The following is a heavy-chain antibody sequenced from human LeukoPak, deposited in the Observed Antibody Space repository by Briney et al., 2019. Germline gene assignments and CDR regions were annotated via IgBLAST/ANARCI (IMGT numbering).Heavy chain of an antibody. V-gene: IGHV3-30*03. CDR3: ARTYRRYSSNPGVDY. Sequence: PGGSLRLSCAASGFTFSSYGMHWVRQAPGKGLEWVAVISYDGSNKYYADSVKGRFTISRDNSKNTLYLQMNSLRAEDTAVYYCARTYRRYSSNPGVDYWGQGTLVTVSS. J-gene: IGHJ4*02. CDR1: GFTFSSYG. D-gene: IGHD6-13*01. CDR2: ISYDGSNK.